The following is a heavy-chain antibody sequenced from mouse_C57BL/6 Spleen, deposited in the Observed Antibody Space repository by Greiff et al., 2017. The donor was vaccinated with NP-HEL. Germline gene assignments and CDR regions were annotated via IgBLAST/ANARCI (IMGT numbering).Heavy chain of an antibody. CDR2: IYPGDGDT. J-gene: IGHJ2*01. CDR3: ATEGYDFDY. V-gene: IGHV1-82*01. D-gene: IGHD2-2*01. CDR1: GYAFSSSW. Sequence: QVQLQQSGPELVKPGASVKISCKASGYAFSSSWMNWVKQRPGKGLEWIGRIYPGDGDTNYNGKFKGKATLTADKSSSTAYMQLSSLTSEDSAVYFCATEGYDFDYWGQGTTLTVSS.